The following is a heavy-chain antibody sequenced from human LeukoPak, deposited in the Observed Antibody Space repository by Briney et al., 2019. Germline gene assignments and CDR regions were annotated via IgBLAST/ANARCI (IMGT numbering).Heavy chain of an antibody. CDR3: ARGRWYCSGGSCYYFDY. D-gene: IGHD2-15*01. V-gene: IGHV3-30*04. CDR2: ISYDGSNK. Sequence: GGSLRLSCAASGFTFSSYAMHWVRQAPGKGLEWVAVISYDGSNKYYADSVKGRFTISRDNSKNTLYLQMNSLRAEDTAVYYCARGRWYCSGGSCYYFDYWGQGTLVTVSS. CDR1: GFTFSSYA. J-gene: IGHJ4*02.